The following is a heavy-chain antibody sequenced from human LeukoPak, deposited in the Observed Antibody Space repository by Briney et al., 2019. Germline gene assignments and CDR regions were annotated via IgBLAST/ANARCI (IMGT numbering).Heavy chain of an antibody. CDR1: GYTFTSYG. Sequence: ASVKVSCKASGYTFTSYGISWVRQAPGQGLEWMGWISAYNGNTNYAQKLQGGVTMTTDTSTSTACMELRSLRSDDTAVYYCARDQSPDRLNALDYWGQGTLVTVSS. CDR3: ARDQSPDRLNALDY. V-gene: IGHV1-18*01. D-gene: IGHD3-22*01. J-gene: IGHJ4*02. CDR2: ISAYNGNT.